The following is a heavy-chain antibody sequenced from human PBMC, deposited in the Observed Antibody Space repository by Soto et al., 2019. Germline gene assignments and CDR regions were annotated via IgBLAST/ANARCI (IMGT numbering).Heavy chain of an antibody. Sequence: QSGGSLRLSCAASGFTFDDYAMHWVRQAPGKGLEWVSGISWNSGSIGYADSVKGRFTISRDNAKNSLYLQMNSLRAEDTALYYCAKDRYYDSSGYYGFDYWGQGTLVTVSS. CDR1: GFTFDDYA. J-gene: IGHJ4*02. CDR3: AKDRYYDSSGYYGFDY. CDR2: ISWNSGSI. D-gene: IGHD3-22*01. V-gene: IGHV3-9*01.